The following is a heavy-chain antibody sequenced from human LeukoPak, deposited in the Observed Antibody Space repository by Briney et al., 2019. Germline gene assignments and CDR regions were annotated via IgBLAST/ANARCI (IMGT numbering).Heavy chain of an antibody. CDR3: ARVMWFGELHAGNAFDI. CDR1: GYTFTGYY. D-gene: IGHD3-10*01. CDR2: INPNSGGT. Sequence: ASVKVSCKASGYTFTGYYMHWVRQAPGQGLEWMGWINPNSGGTNYAQKFQGRVTMTRDTSISTAYMELSRLRSDDTAVYYCARVMWFGELHAGNAFDIWGQGTMVTVSS. V-gene: IGHV1-2*02. J-gene: IGHJ3*02.